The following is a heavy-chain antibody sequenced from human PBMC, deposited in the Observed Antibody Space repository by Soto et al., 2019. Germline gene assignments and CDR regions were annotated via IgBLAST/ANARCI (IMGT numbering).Heavy chain of an antibody. J-gene: IGHJ3*02. CDR1: GDSVSSNSAA. V-gene: IGHV6-1*01. CDR2: TYYRSKWYN. D-gene: IGHD3-16*02. CDR3: ARGHDYIWGSYRYDAFDI. Sequence: QVQLRQSGPGLVKPSQTLSLTCAISGDSVSSNSAAWNWIRQSPSRGLEWLGRTYYRSKWYNDYAVSVKSRITINPDTAKNQFSLQLNSVTPEDMAVYYCARGHDYIWGSYRYDAFDIWGQGTMVTVSS.